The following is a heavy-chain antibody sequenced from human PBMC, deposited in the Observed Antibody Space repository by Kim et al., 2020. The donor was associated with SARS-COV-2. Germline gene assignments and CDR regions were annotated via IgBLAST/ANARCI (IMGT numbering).Heavy chain of an antibody. J-gene: IGHJ4*02. D-gene: IGHD6-19*01. V-gene: IGHV3-33*01. Sequence: PASGKGRFTTSKTNSKNTLYLQMTSLRDADTAVYYCARDLGFDSSGEDYWGQGTLVTVSS. CDR3: ARDLGFDSSGEDY.